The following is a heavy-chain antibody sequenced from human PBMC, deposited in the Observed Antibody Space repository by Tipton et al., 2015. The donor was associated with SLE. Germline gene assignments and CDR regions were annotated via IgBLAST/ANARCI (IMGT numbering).Heavy chain of an antibody. CDR1: GYSFTSYW. CDR3: ARSASIMITFGGVKNAFDI. CDR2: IYPGDSDT. J-gene: IGHJ3*02. D-gene: IGHD3-16*01. V-gene: IGHV5-51*03. Sequence: QLVQSGAEVKKPGESLKISFKGSGYSFTSYWIGWVRQMPGKGLEWMGIIYPGDSDTRYSPSFQGQVTISADKSISTAYLQWSSLKASDTAMYYCARSASIMITFGGVKNAFDIWGQGTMVTVSS.